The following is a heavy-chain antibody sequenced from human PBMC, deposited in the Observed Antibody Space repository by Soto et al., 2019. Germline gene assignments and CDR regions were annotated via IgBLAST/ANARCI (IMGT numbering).Heavy chain of an antibody. V-gene: IGHV4-39*01. CDR2: IAYSENT. D-gene: IGHD3-22*01. CDR1: GASIRSTSYY. Sequence: SETLSLTCTVSGASIRSTSYYWGWIRQPPGKGLEWIGTIAYSENTYYNPSLKSRVIISVDASQNQFSLKERSMTATDTAVYYCASDYSGYSADPQYPGMYVWGQGTTVTVSS. CDR3: ASDYSGYSADPQYPGMYV. J-gene: IGHJ6*02.